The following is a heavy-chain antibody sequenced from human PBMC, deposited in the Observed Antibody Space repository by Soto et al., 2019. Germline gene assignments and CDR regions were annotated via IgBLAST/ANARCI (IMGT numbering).Heavy chain of an antibody. V-gene: IGHV3-23*01. Sequence: GGSLILSCATSGVTFSSYAMSWVRQAPGKGLEWVSAISGSGGSTYYADSVRGRFTISRDNSKNTLYLQMNSLRAEDTAVYYCAKVTVAALDYWGQGTRVTVSS. CDR1: GVTFSSYA. D-gene: IGHD2-15*01. CDR3: AKVTVAALDY. J-gene: IGHJ4*02. CDR2: ISGSGGST.